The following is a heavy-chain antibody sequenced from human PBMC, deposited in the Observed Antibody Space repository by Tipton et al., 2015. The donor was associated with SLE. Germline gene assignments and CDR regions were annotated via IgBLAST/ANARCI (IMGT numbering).Heavy chain of an antibody. CDR2: ISGGGGST. CDR1: GFTCSSYA. CDR3: AKFEKTTDFYLDS. J-gene: IGHJ4*02. Sequence: SLRLSCATSGFTCSSYALSWVRRAPGKGLEWVSAISGGGGSTYYADFVKGRFSISIDKSKKTLFLQMNSLRVDDTATYYCAKFEKTTDFYLDSWGQGTLVSVSS. D-gene: IGHD1/OR15-1a*01. V-gene: IGHV3-23*01.